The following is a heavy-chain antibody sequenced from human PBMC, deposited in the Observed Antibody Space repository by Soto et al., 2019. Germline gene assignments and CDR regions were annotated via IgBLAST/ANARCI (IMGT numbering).Heavy chain of an antibody. CDR2: IWYDGSNK. CDR3: ARDPRGYCSGGSCRPFDD. Sequence: QVQLVESGGGVVQPGRSLRLSCAASGFTFSSYGMHWVRQAPGKGLEWVAVIWYDGSNKYYADSVKGRFTISRDNSKNTRYLQMNSLRADDTAVYYCARDPRGYCSGGSCRPFDDWGQGTLVTVCS. D-gene: IGHD2-15*01. CDR1: GFTFSSYG. V-gene: IGHV3-33*01. J-gene: IGHJ4*02.